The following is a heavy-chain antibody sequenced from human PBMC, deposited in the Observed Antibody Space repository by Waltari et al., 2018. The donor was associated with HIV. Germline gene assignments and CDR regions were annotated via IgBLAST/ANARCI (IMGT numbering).Heavy chain of an antibody. V-gene: IGHV3-21*01. J-gene: IGHJ4*02. D-gene: IGHD3-3*01. CDR1: GFTFTPFS. Sequence: EVQLVESGGGLVKPGGSLRLSGVVSGFTFTPFSMKWVRQAPGKGLEWVSSISSTSSFIYYADSVKGRFTISRDNGKNSLYMQINNLRVEDTAVYYCASEDFWSGPHNWGQGTLVTVSS. CDR3: ASEDFWSGPHN. CDR2: ISSTSSFI.